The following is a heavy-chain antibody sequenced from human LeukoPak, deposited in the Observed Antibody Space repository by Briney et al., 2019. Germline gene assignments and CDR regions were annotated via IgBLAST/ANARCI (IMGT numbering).Heavy chain of an antibody. CDR1: GYTFTSYG. D-gene: IGHD2-15*01. J-gene: IGHJ3*02. CDR2: ISAYNGNT. Sequence: GASVKVSCKASGYTFTSYGISWVRQAPGQGLEWMGWISAYNGNTNYAQKLQGRVTMTTDTSTSTAYMELRSLRSDDTAVYYCARDSSYCSGGSCLLPHDAFDIWGQGTMVTVSS. CDR3: ARDSSYCSGGSCLLPHDAFDI. V-gene: IGHV1-18*01.